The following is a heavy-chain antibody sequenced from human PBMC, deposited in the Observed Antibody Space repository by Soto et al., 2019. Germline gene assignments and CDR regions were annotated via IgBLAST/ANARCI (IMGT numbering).Heavy chain of an antibody. Sequence: ASVKVSCKASGYTFTSYYMHWVRQAPGQGLEWMGIISPSGGSTSYAQKYQGKVNMARDTSTSTIYMELGSLRSEDTAVYYCARSGGVRYPPPSFDIWDQGTMVTDSS. CDR1: GYTFTSYY. CDR2: ISPSGGST. D-gene: IGHD3-10*01. V-gene: IGHV1-46*03. CDR3: ARSGGVRYPPPSFDI. J-gene: IGHJ3*02.